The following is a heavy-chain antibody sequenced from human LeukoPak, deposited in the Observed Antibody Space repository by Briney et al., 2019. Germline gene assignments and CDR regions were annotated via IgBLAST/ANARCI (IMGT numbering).Heavy chain of an antibody. CDR1: GGSISSYY. CDR3: ARDPISSAGVGY. V-gene: IGHV4-59*01. Sequence: SSETLSLTCTVSGGSISSYYWSWIRQPPGKGLEWIGYIYYSGSTNYNPSLKSRVTISVDTSKNQFSLKLSSVTAADTAVYYCARDPISSAGVGYWGQGTLVTVSS. CDR2: IYYSGST. J-gene: IGHJ4*02. D-gene: IGHD2-15*01.